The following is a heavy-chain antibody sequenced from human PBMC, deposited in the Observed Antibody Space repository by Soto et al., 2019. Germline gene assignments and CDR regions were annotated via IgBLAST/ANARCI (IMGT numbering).Heavy chain of an antibody. CDR3: ARGSYSSGWYIPVHY. V-gene: IGHV4-31*03. CDR1: GGSISSGGYY. Sequence: SETLSLTCTVSGGSISSGGYYWSWIRQHPGKGLEWIGYIYYSGSTYYNPSLKSRVTISVDTSKNQFSLKLSSVTAADTAVYYCARGSYSSGWYIPVHYWGQGTLVTVSS. J-gene: IGHJ4*02. D-gene: IGHD6-19*01. CDR2: IYYSGST.